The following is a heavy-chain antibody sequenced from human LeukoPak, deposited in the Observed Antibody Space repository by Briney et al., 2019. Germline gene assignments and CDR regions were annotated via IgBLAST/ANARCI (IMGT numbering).Heavy chain of an antibody. D-gene: IGHD2-21*02. CDR1: GFTFSSYG. CDR2: ISYDGSNK. Sequence: GGSLRLSCAASGFTFSSYGMRWVRQAPGKGRECVAVISYDGSNKYYADSVKGRFTISRDNSKNTLYLQMNSLRAEDTAVYYCAKDVNVVVTAIGRGYFDYWGQGTLVTVSS. V-gene: IGHV3-30*18. CDR3: AKDVNVVVTAIGRGYFDY. J-gene: IGHJ4*02.